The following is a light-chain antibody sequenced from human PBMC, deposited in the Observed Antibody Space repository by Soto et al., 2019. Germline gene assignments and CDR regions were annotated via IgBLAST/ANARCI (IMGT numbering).Light chain of an antibody. CDR2: AAS. V-gene: IGKV1-27*01. Sequence: DIQMTQSPSSLSASVGDRVTITCRASQGISNYLAWYQQKPGKVPKLLIYAASTLQSGVRSRFSGSGSGTDFTLTISRLQPEDVATYYCQKYNSAPLTFGGGTKVEIK. CDR1: QGISNY. CDR3: QKYNSAPLT. J-gene: IGKJ4*01.